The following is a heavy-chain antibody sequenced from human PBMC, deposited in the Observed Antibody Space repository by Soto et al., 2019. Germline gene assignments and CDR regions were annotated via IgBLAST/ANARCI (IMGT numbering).Heavy chain of an antibody. CDR1: GFTFRTYA. J-gene: IGHJ4*02. CDR3: AKDAARTSGWYYFDF. Sequence: GGSLRLSCPASGFTFRTYAMGWVSQAPGKGLEWVSVMSNSGDETYYADSGKGLFTISRDNCQNALYLQLSSLRADDTAVYYCAKDAARTSGWYYFDFWGQGTLVTVSS. V-gene: IGHV3-23*01. CDR2: MSNSGDET. D-gene: IGHD6-19*01.